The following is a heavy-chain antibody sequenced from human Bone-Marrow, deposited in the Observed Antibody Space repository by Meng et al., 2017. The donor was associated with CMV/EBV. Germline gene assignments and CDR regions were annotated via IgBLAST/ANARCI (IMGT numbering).Heavy chain of an antibody. CDR1: GYTFTSYG. J-gene: IGHJ4*02. CDR2: ISAYNGNT. V-gene: IGHV1-18*01. D-gene: IGHD6-13*01. CDR3: ARDPGYSSSWGGAGDY. Sequence: ASVKVSCKAPGYTFTSYGISWVRQAPGQGLEWMGWISAYNGNTNYAQKLQGRVTMTTDTSTSTAYMELRSLRSDDTAVYYCARDPGYSSSWGGAGDYWAQGTLVTVSS.